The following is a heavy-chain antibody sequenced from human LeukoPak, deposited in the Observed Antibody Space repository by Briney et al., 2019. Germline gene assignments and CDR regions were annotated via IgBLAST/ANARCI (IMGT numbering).Heavy chain of an antibody. CDR2: INPNSGGT. CDR3: ARALNWNYVRY. J-gene: IGHJ4*02. V-gene: IGHV1-2*02. Sequence: ASVKVSCKASVYTFTGYYMHWVRQAPGQGLEWMGWINPNSGGTNYAQKFQGRVTMTRDTSISTAYMELSRLRSDDTAVYYRARALNWNYVRYWGQGTLVTVSS. CDR1: VYTFTGYY. D-gene: IGHD1-7*01.